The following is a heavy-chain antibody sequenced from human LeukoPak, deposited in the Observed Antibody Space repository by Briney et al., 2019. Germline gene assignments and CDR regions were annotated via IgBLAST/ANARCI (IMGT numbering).Heavy chain of an antibody. D-gene: IGHD2-8*01. CDR1: GFTFSSYS. Sequence: PGGSLRLSCAASGFTFSSYSMNWVRQAPGKGLEWVSSISSSSSYIYYADSVKGRFTISRDNAKNSLYLQMNSLRAEDTAVYYCARDRGCTNGVCYYYFDYWGQGTLVTVSS. CDR3: ARDRGCTNGVCYYYFDY. V-gene: IGHV3-21*01. J-gene: IGHJ4*02. CDR2: ISSSSSYI.